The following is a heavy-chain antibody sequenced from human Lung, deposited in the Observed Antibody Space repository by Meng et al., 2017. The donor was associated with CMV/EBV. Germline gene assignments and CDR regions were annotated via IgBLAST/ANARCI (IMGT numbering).Heavy chain of an antibody. CDR2: IKQDGSEK. Sequence: GESLKISCAASGFTFSSYWMSWVRQAPGKGLEWVANIKQDGSEKYYVDSVKGRFTISRDNAKNSLYLQMNSLRAEDTAVYYCARWRSGYYHYYYGMDVWGQGTXVTVSS. V-gene: IGHV3-7*01. CDR1: GFTFSSYW. CDR3: ARWRSGYYHYYYGMDV. J-gene: IGHJ6*02. D-gene: IGHD3-22*01.